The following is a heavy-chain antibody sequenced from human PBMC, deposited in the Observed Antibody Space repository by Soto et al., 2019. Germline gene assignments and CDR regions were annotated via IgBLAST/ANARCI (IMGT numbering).Heavy chain of an antibody. D-gene: IGHD3-10*01. Sequence: WGSRRLSCAASGFHFSSHSMHRVRQSPGKGLEWVAVISYDVSNKYCADSVKGRFTISRDNSKNTLYLQMNSLRAEDTAVYYSAKGITMVRGVLAYCSGINVWGKETRVTIS. CDR2: ISYDVSNK. J-gene: IGHJ6*04. CDR1: GFHFSSHS. V-gene: IGHV3-30*18. CDR3: AKGITMVRGVLAYCSGINV.